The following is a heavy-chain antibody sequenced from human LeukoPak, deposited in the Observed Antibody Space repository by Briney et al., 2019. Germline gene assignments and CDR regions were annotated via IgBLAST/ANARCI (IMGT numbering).Heavy chain of an antibody. J-gene: IGHJ4*02. CDR2: IKSKTDGGTT. V-gene: IGHV3-15*01. Sequence: GGSLRLSCAASGFTLSDYSMNWVRQAPGKGLEWVGRIKSKTDGGTTDYAAPVKGRFTISRDDSKSTLYLQMNSLKTEDTAVYYCTTDLRHYSRPAGVWGQGTLVTVSS. D-gene: IGHD6-13*01. CDR1: GFTLSDYS. CDR3: TTDLRHYSRPAGV.